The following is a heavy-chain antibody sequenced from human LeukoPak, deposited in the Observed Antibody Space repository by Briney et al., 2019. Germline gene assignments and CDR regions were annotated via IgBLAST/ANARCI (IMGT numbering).Heavy chain of an antibody. J-gene: IGHJ4*02. D-gene: IGHD3-16*01. CDR1: GCTFTSYG. CDR3: ASLGGGSTVTAYLNY. CDR2: ISAYNGNT. Sequence: ASVKVSCTASGCTFTSYGISWVRQAPGQGLGGMGWISAYNGNTNYAQKLQGRVTMTTDTSTSTAHMELRSLRSDDTAVYYCASLGGGSTVTAYLNYWGQGTLVTVSS. V-gene: IGHV1-18*01.